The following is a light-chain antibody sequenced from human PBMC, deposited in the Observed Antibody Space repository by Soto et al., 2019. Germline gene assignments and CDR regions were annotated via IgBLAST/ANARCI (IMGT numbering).Light chain of an antibody. CDR2: WAS. J-gene: IGKJ3*01. V-gene: IGKV4-1*01. CDR3: QQYYSAPPA. CDR1: QRVLYSSNNKTY. Sequence: DIVMTQSPDSLAVSLGERATINCKSSQRVLYSSNNKTYLAWYQQKPGQPPKLLIYWASTRESGVPDRFSGSGSGTDFTLTISSLQAEDVAVYSCQQYYSAPPAFGPGTKVDIK.